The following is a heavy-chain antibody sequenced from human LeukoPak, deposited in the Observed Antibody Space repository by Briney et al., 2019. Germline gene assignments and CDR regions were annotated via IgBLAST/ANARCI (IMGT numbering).Heavy chain of an antibody. CDR1: GFTFSSYG. Sequence: PGGSLRLSCAASGFTFSSYGMHWVRQAPGKGLEWVAFIRYDGSNKYYADSVKGRFTISRDNSKNTLYLQMNSLRAEDTAVYYCAQDLIAAAGTYYYYYYMDVWGKGTTVTVSS. D-gene: IGHD6-13*01. J-gene: IGHJ6*03. V-gene: IGHV3-30*02. CDR3: AQDLIAAAGTYYYYYYMDV. CDR2: IRYDGSNK.